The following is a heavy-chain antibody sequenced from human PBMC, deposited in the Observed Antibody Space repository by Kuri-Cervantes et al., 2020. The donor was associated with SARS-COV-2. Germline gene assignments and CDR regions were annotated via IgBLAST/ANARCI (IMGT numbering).Heavy chain of an antibody. Sequence: ASVKVSCKASGYTFTSYYMHWVRQAPGQGLEWMGIIYPSGGSTSYAQKFQGRVTMTRDTSTSTVYMELSSLRSEDTAVYYCASQIITIFGVVIGEGGYFQHWGQGTLVTVSS. CDR3: ASQIITIFGVVIGEGGYFQH. D-gene: IGHD3-3*01. V-gene: IGHV1-46*03. CDR1: GYTFTSYY. CDR2: IYPSGGST. J-gene: IGHJ1*01.